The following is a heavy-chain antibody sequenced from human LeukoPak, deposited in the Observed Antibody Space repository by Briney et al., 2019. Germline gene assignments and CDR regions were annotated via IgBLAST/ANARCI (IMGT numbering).Heavy chain of an antibody. J-gene: IGHJ4*02. CDR3: RGISATGFDF. Sequence: AKSLRLSCAASGLTFSTHTMHWVPQAPGKGLDWVAFISYDGTNDYYADSVKGRFTISRDNSKSTLYLQMNSLRAEDTAVYYCRGISATGFDFWGQGTLVTVSS. CDR1: GLTFSTHT. CDR2: ISYDGTND. V-gene: IGHV3-30*04. D-gene: IGHD6-13*01.